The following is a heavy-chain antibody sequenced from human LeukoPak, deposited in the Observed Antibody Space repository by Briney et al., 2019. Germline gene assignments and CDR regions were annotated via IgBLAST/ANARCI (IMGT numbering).Heavy chain of an antibody. CDR3: ARGRPHGNDY. J-gene: IGHJ4*02. D-gene: IGHD4-23*01. V-gene: IGHV3-74*01. Sequence: GGSLRLSCAASGFTFSSYWMNWVRQAPGKGLVWVSRIASDGSSTTYADSVKGRFSISRDSAKNTLYLQMNSLRVEDTAVYYCARGRPHGNDYWGQGTLVTVSS. CDR1: GFTFSSYW. CDR2: IASDGSST.